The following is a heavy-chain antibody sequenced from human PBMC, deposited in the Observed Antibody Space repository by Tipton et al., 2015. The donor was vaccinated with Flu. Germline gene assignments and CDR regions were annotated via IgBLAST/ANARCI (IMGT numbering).Heavy chain of an antibody. CDR3: ARVIPEFVAGLSY. Sequence: SLRLSCTASGFTFSRYAMSWVRQASGKGLEWVSAIGGGGATTYFADSVKGRFTISRDNIRNTLYLQMNSLRAEDTAIYYCARVIPEFVAGLSYWGQGTLVSVSS. V-gene: IGHV3-23*01. J-gene: IGHJ4*02. D-gene: IGHD6-19*01. CDR2: IGGGGATT. CDR1: GFTFSRYA.